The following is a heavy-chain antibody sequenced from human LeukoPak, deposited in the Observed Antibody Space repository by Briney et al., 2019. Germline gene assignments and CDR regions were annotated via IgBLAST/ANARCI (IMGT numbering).Heavy chain of an antibody. Sequence: SQTLSLTCAISGDSVSSNSAAWNWIRQSPSRGLEWLGRTYYRSKWYNDYAVSVKSRITINPDTSKNQFSLQLNSVTPEDTAVYYCAREGGVWGSYRYHRGLGAFDIWGQGTMVTVSS. V-gene: IGHV6-1*01. J-gene: IGHJ3*02. D-gene: IGHD3-16*02. CDR3: AREGGVWGSYRYHRGLGAFDI. CDR1: GDSVSSNSAA. CDR2: TYYRSKWYN.